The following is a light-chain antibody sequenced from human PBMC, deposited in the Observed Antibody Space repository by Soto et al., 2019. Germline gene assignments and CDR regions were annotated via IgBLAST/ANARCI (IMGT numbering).Light chain of an antibody. V-gene: IGKV1-27*01. Sequence: DIQMTQSPSSLSASVGDIVTITCRASQDITVYLAWYQQKPGKVPKLLIYSASTLQSGVPSRFSGSGSGTDFTLTISSLQPEDVATYFCQKFNTAPLTFGHGTRLEIK. J-gene: IGKJ5*01. CDR3: QKFNTAPLT. CDR1: QDITVY. CDR2: SAS.